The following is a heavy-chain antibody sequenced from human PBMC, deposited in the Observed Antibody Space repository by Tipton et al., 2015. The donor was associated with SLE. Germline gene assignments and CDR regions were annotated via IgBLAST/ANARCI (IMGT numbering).Heavy chain of an antibody. J-gene: IGHJ3*02. CDR3: ARDSSGSYYDAFDI. D-gene: IGHD1-26*01. Sequence: TLSLTCSVSGGSISSDAYYWTWIRQLPGKGLEWIGYIHYSGSTNYNPSLKSRVTISVDTSKNQFSLKLSSVTAADTAVYYCARDSSGSYYDAFDIWGQGTMVTVSS. CDR1: GGSISSDAYY. V-gene: IGHV4-61*08. CDR2: IHYSGST.